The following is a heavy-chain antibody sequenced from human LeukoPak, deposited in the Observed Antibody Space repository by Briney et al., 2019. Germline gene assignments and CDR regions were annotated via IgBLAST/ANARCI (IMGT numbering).Heavy chain of an antibody. V-gene: IGHV1-18*01. CDR2: ISAYNGNT. J-gene: IGHJ6*02. Sequence: GASVTVSCKASGYTFTSYGISWVRQAPGQGLEWMGWISAYNGNTNYAQKLQGRVTMTTDTSTSTAYMELRSLRSDDTAVYYCARVTLDIVVVPAASPSHYYYGMDVWGQGTTVTVSS. D-gene: IGHD2-2*01. CDR1: GYTFTSYG. CDR3: ARVTLDIVVVPAASPSHYYYGMDV.